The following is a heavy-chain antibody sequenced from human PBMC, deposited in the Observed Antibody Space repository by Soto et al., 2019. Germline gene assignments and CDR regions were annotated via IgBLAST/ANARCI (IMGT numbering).Heavy chain of an antibody. D-gene: IGHD1-26*01. CDR1: GYTFTSYY. Sequence: ASVKVSCKASGYTFTSYYMHWVRQAPGQGLEWMGIINPSGGSTSYAQKFQGRVTMTRDTSTSTVYMELSSLRSEDTAVYYCARVWIPRHSACCTDVWGPATTVTVSS. CDR2: INPSGGST. CDR3: ARVWIPRHSACCTDV. J-gene: IGHJ6*02. V-gene: IGHV1-46*01.